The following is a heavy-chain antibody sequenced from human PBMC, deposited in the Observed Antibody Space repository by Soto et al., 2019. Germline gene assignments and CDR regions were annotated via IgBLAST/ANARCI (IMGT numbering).Heavy chain of an antibody. CDR2: IIPISETT. Sequence: QVQLVQSGAEVKKPGSSVKVSCKASGGTFSSYAISWVLQAPGQGLEWMGGIIPISETTNYAQKFQGRVTITADESKSTAYMELSSLRSEDTAVYSCARSQGSSTSLEIYYYYYYGMDVWGQGTTVTVSS. J-gene: IGHJ6*02. V-gene: IGHV1-69*01. D-gene: IGHD2-2*01. CDR1: GGTFSSYA. CDR3: ARSQGSSTSLEIYYYYYYGMDV.